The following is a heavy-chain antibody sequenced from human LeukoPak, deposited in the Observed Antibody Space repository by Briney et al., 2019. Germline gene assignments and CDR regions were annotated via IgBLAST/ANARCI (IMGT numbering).Heavy chain of an antibody. CDR2: ISYDGSNK. D-gene: IGHD4-23*01. V-gene: IGHV3-30-3*01. CDR1: GFTFSSYA. J-gene: IGHJ4*02. Sequence: PGGSLRLSCAASGFTFSSYAMHWVRQAPGKGLEWVAVISYDGSNKYYADSVKGRFTISRDNSKNTLYLQMNSLRAEDTAVYYCARDHDYGGRFDYWGQGTLVTVSS. CDR3: ARDHDYGGRFDY.